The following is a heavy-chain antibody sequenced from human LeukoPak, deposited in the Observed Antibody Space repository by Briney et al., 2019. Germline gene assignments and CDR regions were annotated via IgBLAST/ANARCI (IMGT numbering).Heavy chain of an antibody. J-gene: IGHJ6*03. CDR1: GGSFSGYY. CDR3: ARVGSDIWFGESPGYYYYYMDV. CDR2: VNHGGST. D-gene: IGHD3-10*01. V-gene: IGHV4-34*01. Sequence: SETLSLTCAVYGGSFSGYYWSWIRQPPGKGLEWVGEVNHGGSTNYNPSLKSRVTISVDTSKNQFSLKLSSVTAADTAVYYCARVGSDIWFGESPGYYYYYMDVWGKGTTVTVSS.